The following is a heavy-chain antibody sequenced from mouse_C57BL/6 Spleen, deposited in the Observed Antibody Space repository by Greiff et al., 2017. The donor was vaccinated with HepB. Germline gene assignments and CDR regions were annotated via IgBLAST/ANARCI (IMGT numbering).Heavy chain of an antibody. V-gene: IGHV2-6-1*01. Sequence: VKLVESGPGLVAPSQSLSITCTVSGFSLTSYGVHWVRQPPGKGLEWLVVIWSDGSTTYNSALKSRLSISKDNSKSQVFLKMNSLQTDDTAMYYCARHEGYYGSSYDWFAYWGQGTLVTVSA. CDR3: ARHEGYYGSSYDWFAY. J-gene: IGHJ3*01. CDR2: IWSDGST. D-gene: IGHD1-1*01. CDR1: GFSLTSYG.